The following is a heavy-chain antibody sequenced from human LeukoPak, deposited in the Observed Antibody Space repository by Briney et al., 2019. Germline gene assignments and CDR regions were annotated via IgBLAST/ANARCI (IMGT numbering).Heavy chain of an antibody. CDR1: GGSFSGYY. D-gene: IGHD3-3*01. CDR2: INHSGST. V-gene: IGHV4-34*01. J-gene: IGHJ6*03. CDR3: ARKGPKVTIFGEVNRKTYMDV. Sequence: SETLSLTCAVYGGSFSGYYWSWIRQPPGKGLEWIGEINHSGSTNYNPSLKSRVTISVDTSKNQFSLKLSSVTAADTAVYYCARKGPKVTIFGEVNRKTYMDVWGKGTTVTVSS.